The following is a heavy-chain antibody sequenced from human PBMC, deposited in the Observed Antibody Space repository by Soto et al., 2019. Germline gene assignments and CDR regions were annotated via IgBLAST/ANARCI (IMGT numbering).Heavy chain of an antibody. D-gene: IGHD3-22*01. Sequence: PGGSLRLSCAASGLTFSSYSMNWVRQAPGKGLEWVSSISSTTNYKYYADSVKGRFTISRDNAKNSLYLQMNSLRAEDTAVYFCARGDYYDTSGPFSDAFDIWGQGTMVTVSS. CDR2: ISSTTNYK. V-gene: IGHV3-21*01. CDR3: ARGDYYDTSGPFSDAFDI. J-gene: IGHJ3*02. CDR1: GLTFSSYS.